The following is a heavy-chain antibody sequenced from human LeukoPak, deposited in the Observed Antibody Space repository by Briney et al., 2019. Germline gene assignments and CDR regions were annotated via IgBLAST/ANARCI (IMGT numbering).Heavy chain of an antibody. CDR3: ARDKDLGAVAGTFDY. CDR2: ISAYNGHT. Sequence: ASVKVSCKASGYTFPTYGISWVRQAPGQGLEWMGWISAYNGHTNYAQKFQGRVTMTTDTSTSTAYMELTSLTSDDTAVYYCARDKDLGAVAGTFDYWGQGTLVTVSS. D-gene: IGHD6-19*01. J-gene: IGHJ4*02. V-gene: IGHV1-18*01. CDR1: GYTFPTYG.